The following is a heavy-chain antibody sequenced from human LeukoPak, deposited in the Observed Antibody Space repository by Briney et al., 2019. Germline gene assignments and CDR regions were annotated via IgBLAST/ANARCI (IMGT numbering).Heavy chain of an antibody. D-gene: IGHD2-15*01. J-gene: IGHJ4*02. CDR1: GYTFTGSY. CDR2: INPNSGGT. V-gene: IGHV1-2*02. CDR3: ARAGGAATIDY. Sequence: ASVKVSCKASGYTFTGSYMHWVRQAPGQGLEWMGWINPNSGGTNYAQEFQGRVTMTRDTSISTAYMELSRLRSDDTAVYYCARAGGAATIDYWGQGTLVTVSS.